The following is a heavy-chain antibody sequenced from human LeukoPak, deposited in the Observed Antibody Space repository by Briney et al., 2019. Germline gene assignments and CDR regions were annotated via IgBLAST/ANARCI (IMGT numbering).Heavy chain of an antibody. D-gene: IGHD6-19*01. CDR1: GFTLSSYW. V-gene: IGHV3-7*03. CDR2: IKQDGSEK. CDR3: ARDGRSGWNDHDY. J-gene: IGHJ4*02. Sequence: GGSLRLSCAASGFTLSSYWMSWDRQAPGKGLEWVANIKQDGSEKNYVDFVKGRFTISRDNAKNSLYLQMNSLRTEDTAVYYCARDGRSGWNDHDYWGQGTLVIVSS.